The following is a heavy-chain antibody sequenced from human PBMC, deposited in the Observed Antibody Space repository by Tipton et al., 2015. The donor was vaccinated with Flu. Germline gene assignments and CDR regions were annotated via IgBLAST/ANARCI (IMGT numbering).Heavy chain of an antibody. Sequence: TLSLTCSVSGDSIGSDYYWGWIRQPPGKGLEWLGNIHRSGNTYYNSSLKSRVTFSLDKSKNQFSLRLVSMTATDTAVYYCARRDYSNHVSEPKNWFDPWGQGILVTVSS. V-gene: IGHV4-38-2*01. CDR1: GDSIGSDYY. D-gene: IGHD4-11*01. CDR2: IHRSGNT. J-gene: IGHJ5*02. CDR3: ARRDYSNHVSEPKNWFDP.